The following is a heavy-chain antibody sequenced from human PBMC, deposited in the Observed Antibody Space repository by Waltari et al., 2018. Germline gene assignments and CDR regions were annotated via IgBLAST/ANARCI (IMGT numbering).Heavy chain of an antibody. Sequence: EVQLVESGGGLVKPGGSLRLSCAASGFTFSSYSMNWVRQAPGKGLEGVSSISSSSSYIYYADSVKGRFTISRDNAKNSLYLQMNSLRAEDTAVYYCARELYDILTGSQYYFDYWGQGTLVTVSS. J-gene: IGHJ4*02. CDR2: ISSSSSYI. CDR3: ARELYDILTGSQYYFDY. V-gene: IGHV3-21*01. CDR1: GFTFSSYS. D-gene: IGHD3-9*01.